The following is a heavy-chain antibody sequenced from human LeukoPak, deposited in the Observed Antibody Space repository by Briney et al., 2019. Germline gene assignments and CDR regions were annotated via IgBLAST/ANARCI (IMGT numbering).Heavy chain of an antibody. Sequence: SETLSLTCTVSGGSIGIYYWNWIRQPAGKGLEWIGRIFTSGIANYNPSLKSRVTMSVDTSKNQFSLTLSSVTAADTAVYYCARVISGTYYIPLGYMDVCGKGTTVTVSS. D-gene: IGHD3-10*01. V-gene: IGHV4-4*07. CDR2: IFTSGIA. CDR1: GGSIGIYY. J-gene: IGHJ6*03. CDR3: ARVISGTYYIPLGYMDV.